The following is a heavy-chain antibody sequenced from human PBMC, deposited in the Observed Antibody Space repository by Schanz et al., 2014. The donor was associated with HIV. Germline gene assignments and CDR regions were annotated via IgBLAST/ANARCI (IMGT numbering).Heavy chain of an antibody. V-gene: IGHV3-74*01. CDR2: INSDGSST. Sequence: EVQLVESGGGLVQPGGSLRLSCAASGSTFSSYWMHWVRQAPGKGLVWVSRINSDGSSTNYADSVKGRLTISRDNAKNTLYLQMTTLRIDDTAVYYCAKPEYDSRGNSQSHFDYWGQGTLVTVSS. CDR3: AKPEYDSRGNSQSHFDY. J-gene: IGHJ4*02. D-gene: IGHD3-22*01. CDR1: GSTFSSYW.